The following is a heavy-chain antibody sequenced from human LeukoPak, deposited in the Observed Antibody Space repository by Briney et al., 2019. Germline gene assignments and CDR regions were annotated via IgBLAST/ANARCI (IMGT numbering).Heavy chain of an antibody. CDR1: GFNFTTYW. J-gene: IGHJ4*02. V-gene: IGHV5-51*01. D-gene: IGHD5-18*01. CDR3: ARHKSDTAMTYYFDY. CDR2: IHPGDSDT. Sequence: GESLKFSCEGSGFNFTTYWIAWVRQMPGKGLEWMGLIHPGDSDTRYSPSFQGQVTFSADKSISTAYLQWSSLKATDTAMYYCARHKSDTAMTYYFDYWGQGTLVIVSS.